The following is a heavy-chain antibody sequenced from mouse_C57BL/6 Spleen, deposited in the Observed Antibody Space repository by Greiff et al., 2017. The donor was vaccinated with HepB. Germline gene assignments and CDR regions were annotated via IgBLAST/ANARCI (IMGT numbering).Heavy chain of an antibody. Sequence: VQLQESGPELVKPGASVKISCKASGYSFTSYYIHWVKQRPGQGLEWIGWIYPGSGNTKYNEKFKGKATLTADTSSSTAYMQLSSLTSEDSAVYYCARSGYGNYDYWGQGTTLTVSS. CDR3: ARSGYGNYDY. J-gene: IGHJ2*01. D-gene: IGHD2-1*01. CDR2: IYPGSGNT. V-gene: IGHV1-66*01. CDR1: GYSFTSYY.